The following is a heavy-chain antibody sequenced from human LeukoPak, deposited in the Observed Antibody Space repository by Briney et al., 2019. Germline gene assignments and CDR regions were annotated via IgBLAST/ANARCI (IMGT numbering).Heavy chain of an antibody. CDR3: ARRKRWPQSNYWYFDL. Sequence: GESLKISCTGSGYSFITNWIAWVRQMPGKGPEWMGIIYPGDPDTRYSPSFQGQVSISADKSINTAYLQWNSLKASDTAIYYCARRKRWPQSNYWYFDLWGRGTQVTVSS. CDR2: IYPGDPDT. J-gene: IGHJ2*01. V-gene: IGHV5-51*01. D-gene: IGHD5-24*01. CDR1: GYSFITNW.